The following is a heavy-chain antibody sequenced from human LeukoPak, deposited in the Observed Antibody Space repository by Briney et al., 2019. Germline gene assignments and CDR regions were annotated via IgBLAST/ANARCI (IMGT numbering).Heavy chain of an antibody. CDR3: ARAGYCSSTSCSTANSFDY. D-gene: IGHD2-2*01. CDR2: IIPIFGTA. J-gene: IGHJ4*02. V-gene: IGHV1-69*05. CDR1: GGTFSSYA. Sequence: GSSVKVSCKASGGTFSSYAISWVRQAPGQGLEWMGGIIPIFGTANYAQKFQGRVTITTDESTSTAYMELSSLRSEDTAVYYCARAGYCSSTSCSTANSFDYWGQGTLVTVSS.